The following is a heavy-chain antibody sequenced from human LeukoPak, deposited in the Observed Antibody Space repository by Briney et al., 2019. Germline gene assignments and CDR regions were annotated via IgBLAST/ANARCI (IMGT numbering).Heavy chain of an antibody. V-gene: IGHV3-48*04. Sequence: SGGSLRLSCAASGFTFSNYAMIWVRQAPGKGLEWVSYISISSLTMYYADSVKGRFTISRDDAQNSLYLQMNSLSAEDTAVYYCVRDGGNYDPFDVWGQGTMVTVSS. D-gene: IGHD1-7*01. CDR1: GFTFSNYA. CDR3: VRDGGNYDPFDV. J-gene: IGHJ3*01. CDR2: ISISSLTM.